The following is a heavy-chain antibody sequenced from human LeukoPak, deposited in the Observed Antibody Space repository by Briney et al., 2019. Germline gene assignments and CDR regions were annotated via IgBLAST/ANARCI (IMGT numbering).Heavy chain of an antibody. CDR3: ARRSDSGYDFDY. V-gene: IGHV4-59*01. CDR1: GGSIGSYY. CDR2: IYYSGST. Sequence: PSETLSLTCTVSGGSIGSYYWSWIRQPPGKGLEYIGFIYYSGSTKYNPSLKSRVTISVDTSKNQFSLKLSPVTAADTAIYYCARRSDSGYDFDYWGQGTLVTVSS. D-gene: IGHD5-12*01. J-gene: IGHJ4*02.